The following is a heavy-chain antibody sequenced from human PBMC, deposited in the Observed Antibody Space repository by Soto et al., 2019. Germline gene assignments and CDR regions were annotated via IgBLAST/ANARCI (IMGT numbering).Heavy chain of an antibody. CDR2: IYTSGST. V-gene: IGHV4-4*07. Sequence: SETLSLTCTVSGGSISSYYWSWIRQPAGKGLEWIGRIYTSGSTNYNPSLKSRVTMSVDTSKNQFSLKLSSVTAADTAVYYCARVGKGSGSYSYYFDYWGQGTLVTVSS. J-gene: IGHJ4*02. D-gene: IGHD3-10*01. CDR3: ARVGKGSGSYSYYFDY. CDR1: GGSISSYY.